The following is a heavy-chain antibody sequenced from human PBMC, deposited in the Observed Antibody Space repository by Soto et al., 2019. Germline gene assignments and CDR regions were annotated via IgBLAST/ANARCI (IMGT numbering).Heavy chain of an antibody. Sequence: PGGSLRLSCAASGFTFSSYEMNWVRQAPGKGLEWVSYISSSGSTIYYADSVKGRFTISRDNAKNSLYLQMNSLRAEDTAVYYCARDHKGGYYYYGMDAWGQGTTVTVSS. CDR2: ISSSGSTI. CDR3: ARDHKGGYYYYGMDA. J-gene: IGHJ6*02. CDR1: GFTFSSYE. V-gene: IGHV3-48*03.